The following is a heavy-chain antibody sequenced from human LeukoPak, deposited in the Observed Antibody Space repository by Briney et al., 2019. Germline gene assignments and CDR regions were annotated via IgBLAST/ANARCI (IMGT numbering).Heavy chain of an antibody. CDR2: ISWDSGVK. CDR1: GFIFGDYA. V-gene: IGHV3-9*01. J-gene: IGHJ1*01. D-gene: IGHD6-13*01. CDR3: AKGPPGGIAAAGGLVGYFQH. Sequence: GGSLRLSCAASGFIFGDYAMHWVRQVPGRGLEWVSSISWDSGVKGYADSVKGRFTISRDNSKNTLYLQMNSLRAEDTAVYYCAKGPPGGIAAAGGLVGYFQHWGQGTLVTVSS.